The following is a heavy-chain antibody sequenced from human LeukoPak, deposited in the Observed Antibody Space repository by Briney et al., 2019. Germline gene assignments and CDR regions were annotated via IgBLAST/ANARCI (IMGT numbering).Heavy chain of an antibody. CDR2: IYHSGST. V-gene: IGHV4-4*02. CDR3: ARSRSYYGSDFDY. CDR1: GGSISSSNW. D-gene: IGHD3-10*01. Sequence: PSGTLSLTCAVSGGSISSSNWWSWVRQPPGKGLEWIGEIYHSGSTNYNPSLKSRVTISVDKSKNQFSLKLSSVTAADTAVYYCARSRSYYGSDFDYWGQGTLVTVSS. J-gene: IGHJ4*02.